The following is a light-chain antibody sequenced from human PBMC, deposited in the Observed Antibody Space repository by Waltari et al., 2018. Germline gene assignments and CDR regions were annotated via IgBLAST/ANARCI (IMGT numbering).Light chain of an antibody. V-gene: IGKV3-15*01. Sequence: EIVMTQSPATLSVSPGERATLSCRASQSVSSNLAWYQQKPGQAPRLLIYGASTRATGIPARFSGRGSGTEFTLTISSLQSEDFAVYYCQQYNNWPPLFGQGTRLEIK. J-gene: IGKJ5*01. CDR1: QSVSSN. CDR3: QQYNNWPPL. CDR2: GAS.